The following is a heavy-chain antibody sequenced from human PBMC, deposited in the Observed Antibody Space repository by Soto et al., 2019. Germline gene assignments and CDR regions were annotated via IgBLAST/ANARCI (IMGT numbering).Heavy chain of an antibody. CDR3: ARGTAYDGDYAPTPDYYGMDV. D-gene: IGHD4-17*01. J-gene: IGHJ6*02. CDR2: IIPIFGTA. CDR1: GGTFSSYA. Sequence: QVQLVQSGAEVKKPGSSVKVSCKASGGTFSSYAISWVRQAPGQGLEWMGGIIPIFGTANYAQKFQGRVTITADKSTSTADRERSSVRSAGTAVDYCARGTAYDGDYAPTPDYYGMDVGGQGPTVTVSS. V-gene: IGHV1-69*06.